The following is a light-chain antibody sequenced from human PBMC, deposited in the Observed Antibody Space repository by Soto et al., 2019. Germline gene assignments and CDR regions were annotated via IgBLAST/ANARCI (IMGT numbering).Light chain of an antibody. CDR1: QSISSY. Sequence: DIQMTQSPSSLSASVGDGVTITCLASQSISSYLNWYQQKPGKAPKVLIYAASSLQSEVPSRFSGSGSGTDFAHTISSLQPEHLATDYCQQRYRTPLTFAGGTKVEIK. J-gene: IGKJ4*02. CDR3: QQRYRTPLT. V-gene: IGKV1-39*01. CDR2: AAS.